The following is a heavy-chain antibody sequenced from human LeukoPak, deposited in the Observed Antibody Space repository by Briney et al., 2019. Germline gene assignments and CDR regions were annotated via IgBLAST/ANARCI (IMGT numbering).Heavy chain of an antibody. CDR1: GGSISSGTYL. V-gene: IGHV4-39*07. Sequence: SETLSLTCTVSGGSISSGTYLWGCIRQSPGKGLEWFGSISDSGSTYYNPSLKTRVTVSVDTSKNQFSLKLTSVAAADTAVYYCARWVGNRNWFDPWGQGTLVTVSS. D-gene: IGHD7-27*01. CDR3: ARWVGNRNWFDP. CDR2: ISDSGST. J-gene: IGHJ5*02.